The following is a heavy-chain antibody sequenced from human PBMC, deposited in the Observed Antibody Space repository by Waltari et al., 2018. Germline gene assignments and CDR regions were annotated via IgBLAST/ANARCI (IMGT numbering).Heavy chain of an antibody. J-gene: IGHJ6*02. CDR3: ARLAPRTYRSPVPGRHYYYGMDV. Sequence: EEQLLESGGGLVQPGDSLRLSCAGSGFRFSNYWMNWVRQAPGKGLVWVARISNDEESISYADSVKGRFTISRDNAKNTVYLQMKRLRVEDTAVYYCARLAPRTYRSPVPGRHYYYGMDVWGQGTTVTVSS. CDR2: ISNDEESI. D-gene: IGHD3-10*01. CDR1: GFRFSNYW. V-gene: IGHV3-74*01.